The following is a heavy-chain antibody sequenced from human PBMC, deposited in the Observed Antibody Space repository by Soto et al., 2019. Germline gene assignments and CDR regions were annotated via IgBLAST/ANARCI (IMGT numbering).Heavy chain of an antibody. CDR3: ARSSYSSSWNNDY. D-gene: IGHD6-13*01. Sequence: SETLSLTCAVYGGSFSGYYWSWIRQPPGKGLEWIGEINHSGSTNYNPSLKSRVTISVDTSKNQFSLKLSSVTAADTAVYYCARSSYSSSWNNDYWGQGTLVTSPQ. CDR1: GGSFSGYY. CDR2: INHSGST. J-gene: IGHJ4*02. V-gene: IGHV4-34*01.